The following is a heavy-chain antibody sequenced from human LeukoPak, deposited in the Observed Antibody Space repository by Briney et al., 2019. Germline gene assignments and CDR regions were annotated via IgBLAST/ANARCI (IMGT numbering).Heavy chain of an antibody. Sequence: ASVKVSCKASGYTFTGYYMHWVRQAPGQGLEWMGWINPNSGGTNYAQRFQGRVTMTRDTSISTAYMELSSLRSEDTAVYYCARGPYNYYDSSGHFDYWGQGTLVTVSS. V-gene: IGHV1-2*02. CDR3: ARGPYNYYDSSGHFDY. CDR2: INPNSGGT. D-gene: IGHD3-22*01. CDR1: GYTFTGYY. J-gene: IGHJ4*02.